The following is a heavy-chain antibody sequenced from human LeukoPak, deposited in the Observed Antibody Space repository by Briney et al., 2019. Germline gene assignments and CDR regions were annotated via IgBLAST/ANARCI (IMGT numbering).Heavy chain of an antibody. Sequence: PGGSLRLSCAASGFTFNNYGMHWVRQAPGKGLEWVGVIWYDGGNKYYADSVKGRFTISRDNSKNMLYLQMNSLRAEDTAVYYYARDGFDGYNLLFDNWGQGALVTVSS. CDR3: ARDGFDGYNLLFDN. J-gene: IGHJ4*02. D-gene: IGHD5-24*01. CDR2: IWYDGGNK. V-gene: IGHV3-33*01. CDR1: GFTFNNYG.